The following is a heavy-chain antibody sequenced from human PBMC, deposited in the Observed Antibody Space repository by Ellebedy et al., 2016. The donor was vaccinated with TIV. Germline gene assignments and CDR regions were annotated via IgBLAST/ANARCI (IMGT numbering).Heavy chain of an antibody. Sequence: GGSLRLXXEASGLMVTNAWMTWVRQAPGKGLEWIGRIQSRSEGGTVAYAAPVQGRFIISRDESENKLYLQMHSLRTDDTGVYYCNTGWAFDDWGQGTRVTVSS. J-gene: IGHJ3*01. CDR3: NTGWAFDD. CDR2: IQSRSEGGTV. CDR1: GLMVTNAW. V-gene: IGHV3-15*05.